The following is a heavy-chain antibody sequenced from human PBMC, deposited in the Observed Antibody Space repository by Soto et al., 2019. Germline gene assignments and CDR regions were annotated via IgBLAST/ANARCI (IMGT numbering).Heavy chain of an antibody. CDR2: VYNSGST. Sequence: SETLSLTCTVSGGSVSSNYWTWIRQPPGKGLEWIGYVYNSGSTNYNPSLKSRVTISEDTSKSQFSLKVNSMTAADTAVYYCARYRREAVAGYTLDNWGQGILVTVSS. CDR3: ARYRREAVAGYTLDN. J-gene: IGHJ4*02. V-gene: IGHV4-59*02. CDR1: GGSVSSNY. D-gene: IGHD6-13*01.